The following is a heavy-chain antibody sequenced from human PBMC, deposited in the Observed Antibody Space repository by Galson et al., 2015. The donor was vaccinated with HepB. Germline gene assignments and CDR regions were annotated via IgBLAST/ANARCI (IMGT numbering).Heavy chain of an antibody. CDR1: GGTFSSYA. V-gene: IGHV1-69*04. D-gene: IGHD1-20*01. Sequence: SVKVSCKASGGTFSSYAISWVRQAPGQGLEWMGRIIPILGIANYAQKCQGRVTITADKSTSTAYMELSSLRSEDTAVYYCAGGITGKSRPVDYWGQGTLVTVSS. CDR3: AGGITGKSRPVDY. CDR2: IIPILGIA. J-gene: IGHJ4*02.